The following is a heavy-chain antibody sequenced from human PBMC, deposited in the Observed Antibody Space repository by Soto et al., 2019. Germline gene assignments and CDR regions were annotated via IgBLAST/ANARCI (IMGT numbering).Heavy chain of an antibody. CDR2: IVGGGTT. Sequence: EVQLLESGGGLVQPGGSLRLSCAASGFTFINYAMSWVRQTPGKGLEWVSSIVGGGTTYYADSVKGRFTISRDDSKNTLYLQMNSLRADDTAIYYCAKDRDIRIWIHFDYWGQGALVTVSS. D-gene: IGHD2-15*01. V-gene: IGHV3-23*01. J-gene: IGHJ4*02. CDR1: GFTFINYA. CDR3: AKDRDIRIWIHFDY.